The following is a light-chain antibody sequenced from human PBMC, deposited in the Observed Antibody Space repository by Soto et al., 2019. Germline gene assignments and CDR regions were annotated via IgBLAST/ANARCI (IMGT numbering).Light chain of an antibody. Sequence: EIVMTQSPATLSVSPGESATFSCRASQSVSGNLAWYQQKPGQAPRLLIYGASTRATGIPARFSGSGSGTEFTLTISSLQSEDFAVYYCQQYNNWLITFGQGTRLEIK. J-gene: IGKJ5*01. CDR1: QSVSGN. CDR3: QQYNNWLIT. V-gene: IGKV3-15*01. CDR2: GAS.